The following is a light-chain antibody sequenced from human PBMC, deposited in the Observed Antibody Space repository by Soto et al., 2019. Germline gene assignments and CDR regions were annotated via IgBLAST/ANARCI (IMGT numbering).Light chain of an antibody. Sequence: DIQMTQSPSTLSASVGDRVTITCRASQTITRWMAWYQQKPGKAPKLLIYDASTLESGVPSRFSGSRSGTEFTLTISSLQPDDYATYYCQQYNSYSPLTFGGGTKVDIK. CDR3: QQYNSYSPLT. CDR1: QTITRW. CDR2: DAS. V-gene: IGKV1-5*01. J-gene: IGKJ4*01.